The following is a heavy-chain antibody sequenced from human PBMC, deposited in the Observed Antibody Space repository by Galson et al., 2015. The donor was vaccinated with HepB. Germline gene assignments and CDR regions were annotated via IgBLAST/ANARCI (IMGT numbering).Heavy chain of an antibody. Sequence: SVKVSCKVSGYTLTELSMHWVRQAPGKGLEWMGGFDPEDGETIYAQKFQGRVTMTEDTSTDTAYMELSSLRSEDTAVYYCALGSYGGFAFDYWGQGTLVTVSS. CDR3: ALGSYGGFAFDY. V-gene: IGHV1-24*01. J-gene: IGHJ4*02. D-gene: IGHD1-26*01. CDR2: FDPEDGET. CDR1: GYTLTELS.